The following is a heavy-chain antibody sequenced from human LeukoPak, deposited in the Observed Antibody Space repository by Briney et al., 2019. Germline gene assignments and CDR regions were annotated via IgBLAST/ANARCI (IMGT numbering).Heavy chain of an antibody. D-gene: IGHD3-10*01. Sequence: ASVKVSCKASGYTFTRDAMNWVRQAPGQGLEYMGWIDTITGNPTYAQAFTGRFLFSLDTSVSTAYLQISSLKTEDTAVYYCARGNKITHGPWGQGTLVTVSS. CDR3: ARGNKITHGP. J-gene: IGHJ5*02. CDR1: GYTFTRDA. V-gene: IGHV7-4-1*02. CDR2: IDTITGNP.